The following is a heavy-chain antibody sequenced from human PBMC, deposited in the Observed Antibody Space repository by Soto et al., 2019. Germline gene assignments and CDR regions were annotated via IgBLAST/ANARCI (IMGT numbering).Heavy chain of an antibody. V-gene: IGHV1-69*04. D-gene: IGHD3-22*01. CDR3: ARDKRKANYYDSSGSLDY. Sequence: SVKVSCKASGGTFSSYTISWVRQAPGQGLEWMGRIIPILGIANYAQKFQGRVTITADKSTSTAYMELSSLKSEDTAVYYCARDKRKANYYDSSGSLDYWGQGTLVTVSS. CDR2: IIPILGIA. J-gene: IGHJ4*02. CDR1: GGTFSSYT.